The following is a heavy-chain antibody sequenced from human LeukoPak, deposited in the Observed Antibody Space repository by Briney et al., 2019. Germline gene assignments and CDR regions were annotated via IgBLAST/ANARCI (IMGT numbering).Heavy chain of an antibody. CDR3: ARTITMFGVVLALNWFDP. CDR2: ISGYNGNT. J-gene: IGHJ5*02. CDR1: GYTFTSYG. D-gene: IGHD3-3*01. V-gene: IGHV1-18*01. Sequence: ASVKVSCKASGYTFTSYGISWVRQAPGQGLEWMGWISGYNGNTNYVEKLQGRVTMTTDTSTSTVYMEVRSLRSDDTAIYYCARTITMFGVVLALNWFDPWGQGTLVTVSS.